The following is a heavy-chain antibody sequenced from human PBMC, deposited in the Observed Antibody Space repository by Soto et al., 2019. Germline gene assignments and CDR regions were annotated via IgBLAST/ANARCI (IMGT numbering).Heavy chain of an antibody. CDR1: GYIFVNYG. D-gene: IGHD5-12*01. V-gene: IGHV1-18*01. J-gene: IGHJ6*02. CDR2: ISPYNGNT. CDR3: AMVDNCVTPTPQDV. Sequence: QVQLVQSGDEVKKPGASVKVSCKASGYIFVNYGIAWVRQAPGQGLEWRGWISPYNGNTHYATKVQGRLTMTTETSTSTAYMDLGSPTSDATAVYYCAMVDNCVTPTPQDVWGQGTTVTVSS.